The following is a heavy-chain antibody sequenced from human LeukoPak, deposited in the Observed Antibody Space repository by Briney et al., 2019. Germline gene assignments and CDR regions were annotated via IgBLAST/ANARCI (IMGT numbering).Heavy chain of an antibody. V-gene: IGHV5-51*01. CDR1: GYTFAKYW. Sequence: GEALKISCQGSGYTFAKYWIGWVRQMPGESLEWVGIIYPGDSDTRSGPSFQGQVTISVDKSINTAYLQWIRLKASDTAMYYCARRFGERLYSNNDAFDSWGQGTLVTVSS. CDR3: ARRFGERLYSNNDAFDS. J-gene: IGHJ4*02. CDR2: IYPGDSDT. D-gene: IGHD4-11*01.